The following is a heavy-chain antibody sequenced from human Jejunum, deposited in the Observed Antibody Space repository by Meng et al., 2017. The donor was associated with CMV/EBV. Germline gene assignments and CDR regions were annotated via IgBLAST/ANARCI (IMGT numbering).Heavy chain of an antibody. CDR2: INTTPGTP. D-gene: IGHD2-21*01. CDR1: GYPFPSSP. CDR3: ARGRDCLSRGCYSDY. Sequence: GYPFPSSPLHLLRHPPGPGLDWMGWINTTPGTPTYAPRFTRRFVFPFDTSVNTADLQISSLEADDTAVYYCARGRDCLSRGCYSDYWGQGTLVTVSS. V-gene: IGHV7-4-1*02. J-gene: IGHJ4*02.